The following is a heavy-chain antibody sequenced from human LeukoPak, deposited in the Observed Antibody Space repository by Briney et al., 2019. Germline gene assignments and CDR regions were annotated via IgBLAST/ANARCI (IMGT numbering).Heavy chain of an antibody. J-gene: IGHJ4*02. V-gene: IGHV3-11*01. CDR2: ISSSGSTI. CDR1: GFTFSDYY. CDR3: AVDSITIFGVVEPY. D-gene: IGHD3-3*01. Sequence: GGSLRLSCAASGFTFSDYYMSWIRQAPGKGLEWVSYISSSGSTIYYADSVKGRFTISRDNAKNSLYLQMNSLRAEDTAVCYCAVDSITIFGVVEPYWGQGTLVTVSS.